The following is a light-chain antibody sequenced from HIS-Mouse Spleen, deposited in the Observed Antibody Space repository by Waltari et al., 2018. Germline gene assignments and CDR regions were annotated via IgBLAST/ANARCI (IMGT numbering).Light chain of an antibody. J-gene: IGLJ2*01. CDR2: EDS. Sequence: SYELPQPPSVSVSPAQPARITCSGDALPNKYAYWYQQKSGQAPVPVIHEDSKRPSGIPERFSGSSSGTMATLTISGAQVEDEADYYCYSTDSSGNHRVFGGGTKLTVL. CDR1: ALPNKY. CDR3: YSTDSSGNHRV. V-gene: IGLV3-10*01.